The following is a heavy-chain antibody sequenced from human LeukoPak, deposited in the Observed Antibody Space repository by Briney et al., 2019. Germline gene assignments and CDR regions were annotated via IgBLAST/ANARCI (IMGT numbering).Heavy chain of an antibody. CDR1: GFTFDDYG. CDR2: INWNGGST. J-gene: IGHJ6*04. D-gene: IGHD2-2*01. Sequence: GGSLRLSCAASGFTFDDYGMSWVRQAPGKGLEWVSGINWNGGSTGYADSVKGRFTISRDNAKNSLYLQMNSLRAEDTALYHCARRKENLGYCSSTSCPMDVWGKGTTVTVSS. V-gene: IGHV3-20*01. CDR3: ARRKENLGYCSSTSCPMDV.